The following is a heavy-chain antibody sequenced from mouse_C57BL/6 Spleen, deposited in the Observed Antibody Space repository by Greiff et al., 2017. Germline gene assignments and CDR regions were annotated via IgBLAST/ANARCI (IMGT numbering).Heavy chain of an antibody. Sequence: EVHLVESGGGLVKPGGSLKLSCAASGFTFSDYGMHWVRQAPEKGLEWVAYISSGSSTIYYADTVKGRFTISRDNAKNTLFLQMTSLRSEDTAMYYCARRSIRSYAMDYWGQGTSVTVSS. V-gene: IGHV5-17*01. J-gene: IGHJ4*01. CDR2: ISSGSSTI. CDR3: ARRSIRSYAMDY. CDR1: GFTFSDYG.